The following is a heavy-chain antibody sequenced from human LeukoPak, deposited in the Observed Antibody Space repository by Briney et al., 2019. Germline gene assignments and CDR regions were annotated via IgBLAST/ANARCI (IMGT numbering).Heavy chain of an antibody. CDR1: GITLSNYG. Sequence: PGGSLRLSCAVSGITLSNYGMSWVRQAPGKGLEWVAGISDSGGRTNYADSVKGRFTISRDNPKNTLYLQMNSLRAEDTAVYYCAREASDYYRDFWGQGTLVTVSS. V-gene: IGHV3-23*01. D-gene: IGHD3-3*01. CDR3: AREASDYYRDF. J-gene: IGHJ4*02. CDR2: ISDSGGRT.